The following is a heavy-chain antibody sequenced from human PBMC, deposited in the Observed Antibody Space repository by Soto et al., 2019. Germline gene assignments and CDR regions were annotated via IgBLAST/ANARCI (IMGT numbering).Heavy chain of an antibody. CDR1: GFTFSSYG. CDR2: IWYDGSNK. Sequence: QVQLVESGGGVVQPGRSLRLSYAASGFTFSSYGMHWVRQAPGKGLEWVAVIWYDGSNKYYADSVKGRFTISRDNSKNTLYLQMNSLRAEDTAVYYCAREGRYYYDGEETPDAFDIWGQGTMVTVSS. J-gene: IGHJ3*02. V-gene: IGHV3-33*01. CDR3: AREGRYYYDGEETPDAFDI. D-gene: IGHD3-22*01.